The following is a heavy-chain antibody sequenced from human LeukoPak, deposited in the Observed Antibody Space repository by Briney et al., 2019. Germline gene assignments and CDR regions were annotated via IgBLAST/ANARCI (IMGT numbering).Heavy chain of an antibody. CDR3: ARGEIVVVPAAIFSSIAARGNYYYYGMDV. J-gene: IGHJ6*02. Sequence: GRSLRLSCAASGFTFSSYAMHWVRQAPGKGLEWVAVISYDGSNKYYADSVKGRFTISRDNSKNTLYLQMNSLRAEDTAVYYCARGEIVVVPAAIFSSIAARGNYYYYGMDVWGQGTTVTVSS. CDR2: ISYDGSNK. CDR1: GFTFSSYA. V-gene: IGHV3-30-3*01. D-gene: IGHD2-2*02.